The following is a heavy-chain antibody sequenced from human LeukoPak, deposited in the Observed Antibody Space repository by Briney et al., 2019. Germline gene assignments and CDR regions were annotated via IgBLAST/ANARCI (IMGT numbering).Heavy chain of an antibody. CDR1: GFTFSDHA. D-gene: IGHD3-9*01. V-gene: IGHV3-30-3*01. J-gene: IGHJ4*02. CDR2: ISFDGREK. CDR3: AKDPAPGNYDILTGPDY. Sequence: PGGSLRLSCLASGFTFSDHALHWVRQAPGKGLEWVAVISFDGREKYYGASVKGRFTISRDTSKNTLYLQMNSLRPEHTAMYYCAKDPAPGNYDILTGPDYWGQGTLVTVSS.